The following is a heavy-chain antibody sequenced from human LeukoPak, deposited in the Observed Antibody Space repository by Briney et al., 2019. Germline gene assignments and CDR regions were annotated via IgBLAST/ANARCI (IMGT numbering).Heavy chain of an antibody. J-gene: IGHJ4*02. V-gene: IGHV3-15*01. D-gene: IGHD2-2*01. CDR3: ARFRPDFDY. CDR2: IKSKTDGGIT. CDR1: GFTFSNAR. Sequence: GGSLRLSCAASGFTFSNARMSWVRQAPGKGLEWVGRIKSKTDGGITDYAAPVKGRFTISRDDSKNTLYLQMNSLRAEDTAVYYCARFRPDFDYWGQGTLVTVSS.